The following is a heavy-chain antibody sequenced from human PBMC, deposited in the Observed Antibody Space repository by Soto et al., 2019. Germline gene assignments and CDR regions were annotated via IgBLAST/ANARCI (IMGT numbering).Heavy chain of an antibody. D-gene: IGHD5-12*01. Sequence: ASVKVSCKASGYTFTSYDINWVRQATGQGLEWMGWMNPNSGNTGYAQKFQGRVTMTRNTSISTAYMELSSLRSEDTAVYYCARGLRSGHDPYPWYWGQGTLVTVSS. CDR1: GYTFTSYD. J-gene: IGHJ4*02. V-gene: IGHV1-8*01. CDR3: ARGLRSGHDPYPWY. CDR2: MNPNSGNT.